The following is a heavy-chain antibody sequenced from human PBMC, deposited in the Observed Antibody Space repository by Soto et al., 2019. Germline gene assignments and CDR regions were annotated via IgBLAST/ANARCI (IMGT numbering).Heavy chain of an antibody. Sequence: EVQLVESGGGLVQPGGSLRLSCAASGFTFSSYAMHWVRQAPGKGLEYVSAISSNGGSTYYANSVKGRFTISRDNSKTTLYLQMGSPRGEDMAVYYCARGPGYSFDYSGAGTLVTVSA. J-gene: IGHJ4*02. CDR2: ISSNGGST. V-gene: IGHV3-64*01. CDR1: GFTFSSYA. CDR3: ARGPGYSFDY.